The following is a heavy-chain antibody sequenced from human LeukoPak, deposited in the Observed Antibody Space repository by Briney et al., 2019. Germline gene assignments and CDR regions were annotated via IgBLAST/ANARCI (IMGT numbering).Heavy chain of an antibody. D-gene: IGHD2-2*02. Sequence: ASETLSLTCTVSGGSVSRAGYYWSWIRQPPGKGLEWIGRIDTSGSTNYNPSLKSRVTISVDTSKNQFSLKLSSVTAADTAVYYCATEDYHCNSNTCYSAFDIWGQGTMVTVSS. V-gene: IGHV4-61*02. CDR3: ATEDYHCNSNTCYSAFDI. CDR2: IDTSGST. J-gene: IGHJ3*02. CDR1: GGSVSRAGYY.